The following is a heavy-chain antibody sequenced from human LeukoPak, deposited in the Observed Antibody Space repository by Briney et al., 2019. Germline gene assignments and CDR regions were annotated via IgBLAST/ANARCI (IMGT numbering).Heavy chain of an antibody. J-gene: IGHJ6*03. CDR3: ASLGVSDCSSTSCHYYYYYMDV. CDR1: GGSISSGGYY. CDR2: INHSGST. D-gene: IGHD2-2*01. V-gene: IGHV4-30-2*01. Sequence: SQTLSLTCTVSGGSISSGGYYWSWIRQPPGKGLEWIGEINHSGSTNYNPSLKSRVTISVDTSKNQFSLKLSSVTAADTAVYYCASLGVSDCSSTSCHYYYYYMDVWGKGTTVTVSS.